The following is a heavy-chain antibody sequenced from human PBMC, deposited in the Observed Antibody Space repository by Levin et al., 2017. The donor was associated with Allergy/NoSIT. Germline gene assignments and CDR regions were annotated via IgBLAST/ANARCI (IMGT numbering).Heavy chain of an antibody. J-gene: IGHJ3*02. CDR1: GFTFSSYA. CDR3: ATVGYYGSGSYPDAFDI. D-gene: IGHD3-10*01. Sequence: PGESLKISCAASGFTFSSYAMHWVRQAPGKGLEWVAVISYDGSNKYYADSVKGRFTISRDNSKNTLYLQMNSLRAEDTAVYYCATVGYYGSGSYPDAFDIWGQGTMVTVSS. CDR2: ISYDGSNK. V-gene: IGHV3-30-3*01.